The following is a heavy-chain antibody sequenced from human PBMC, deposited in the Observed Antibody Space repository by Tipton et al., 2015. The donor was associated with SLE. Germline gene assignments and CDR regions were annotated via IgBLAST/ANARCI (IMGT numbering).Heavy chain of an antibody. Sequence: TLSLTCTVSGGSIRSSTYYWGWIRPPPGKGLEWIGRLDYSGSTYYNPSLKSRINISVDTSKNQFSLKLSSVTAADAAVYYCARAVGDTSGYLDYWGLGALVTVSS. CDR1: GGSIRSSTYY. D-gene: IGHD3-22*01. V-gene: IGHV4-39*07. CDR3: ARAVGDTSGYLDY. CDR2: LDYSGST. J-gene: IGHJ4*02.